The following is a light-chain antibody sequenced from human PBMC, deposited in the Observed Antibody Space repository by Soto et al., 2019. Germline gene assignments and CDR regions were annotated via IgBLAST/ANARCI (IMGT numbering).Light chain of an antibody. CDR2: KAS. CDR3: QQYNTYPLT. CDR1: QTITIW. Sequence: DIQMTQSPSTLSASVGDRVTITCRASQTITIWLAWYQQKPGKAPKLLIYKASSLESGVPSRFSGSGSGTEFTITISSLQPDDFATYYCQQYNTYPLTFGGGTKVEIK. V-gene: IGKV1-5*03. J-gene: IGKJ4*01.